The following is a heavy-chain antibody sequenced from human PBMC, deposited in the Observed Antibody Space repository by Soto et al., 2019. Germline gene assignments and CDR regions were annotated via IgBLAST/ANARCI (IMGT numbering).Heavy chain of an antibody. CDR1: GFTFSSYG. J-gene: IGHJ4*02. V-gene: IGHV3-30*03. Sequence: QVQLVESGGGVVQPGRSLRLSCAASGFTFSSYGMHWVRQAPGKGLEWVAVISYDGSNKYYADSVKGRFTISRDNSENTLYLQMNSLRAEDTAVYYCATDLEGASTWGYQFDDWGQGTLVTVSS. D-gene: IGHD1-26*01. CDR2: ISYDGSNK. CDR3: ATDLEGASTWGYQFDD.